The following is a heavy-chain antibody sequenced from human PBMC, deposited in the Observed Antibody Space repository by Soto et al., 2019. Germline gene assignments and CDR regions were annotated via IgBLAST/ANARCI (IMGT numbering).Heavy chain of an antibody. Sequence: EVQLLESGGGLAQPGGSLRLSCAASGFTFSAYAMSWVRQAPGKGLEWVSVISGSGDGIHYADSVKGRFTISRDASRNTLYLQMNTLRAEDTAVYYCAKNGGGYDFKFYSWGQGTLVTVSS. J-gene: IGHJ4*02. V-gene: IGHV3-23*01. D-gene: IGHD5-12*01. CDR2: ISGSGDGI. CDR3: AKNGGGYDFKFYS. CDR1: GFTFSAYA.